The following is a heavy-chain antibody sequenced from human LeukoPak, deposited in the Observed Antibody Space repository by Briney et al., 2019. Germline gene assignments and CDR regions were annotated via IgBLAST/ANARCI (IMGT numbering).Heavy chain of an antibody. CDR3: AKHRRHSSGWYGGGDY. D-gene: IGHD6-19*01. CDR2: ISGSGGST. Sequence: PGGSLRLSCAASGFTFSSYSMNWVRQAPGKGLEWVSAISGSGGSTYYADSVKGRFTISRDNSKNTLYLQMNSLRAEDTAVYYCAKHRRHSSGWYGGGDYWGQGTLVTVSS. CDR1: GFTFSSYS. V-gene: IGHV3-23*01. J-gene: IGHJ4*02.